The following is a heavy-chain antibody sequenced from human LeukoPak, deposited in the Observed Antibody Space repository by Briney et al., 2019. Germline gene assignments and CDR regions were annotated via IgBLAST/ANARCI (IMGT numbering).Heavy chain of an antibody. CDR1: GFIFSRYW. J-gene: IGHJ3*02. Sequence: PGGSLRLSCAASGFIFSRYWMSWVRQAPGKGLEWVASMNQDGSEKNYVDSVKGRFTISRDNAKNSLYLQMNSLRVEDTAVYYCARNAFHIWGQGTMVTVSS. CDR3: ARNAFHI. CDR2: MNQDGSEK. V-gene: IGHV3-7*01.